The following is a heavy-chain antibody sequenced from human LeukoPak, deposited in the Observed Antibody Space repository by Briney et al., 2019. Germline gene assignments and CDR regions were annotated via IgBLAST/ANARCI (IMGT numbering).Heavy chain of an antibody. D-gene: IGHD5-18*01. Sequence: GGSLRLSCAASGFTFSSYWMSWVRQAPGKGLEWVANIKQDGSEKYYVDSVKGRFTISRDNAKNSLYLQMNSLRAEDTAVYYCARDLLLQLWFRDDGPVGMDVWGQGTTVTVSS. J-gene: IGHJ6*02. CDR2: IKQDGSEK. CDR1: GFTFSSYW. V-gene: IGHV3-7*01. CDR3: ARDLLLQLWFRDDGPVGMDV.